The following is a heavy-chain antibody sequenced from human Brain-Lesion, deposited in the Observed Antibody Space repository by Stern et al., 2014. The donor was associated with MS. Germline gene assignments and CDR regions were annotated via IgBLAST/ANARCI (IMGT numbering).Heavy chain of an antibody. D-gene: IGHD2-2*01. V-gene: IGHV1-8*01. CDR2: MNPYSGNT. CDR3: ARAVRNQLLSEY. J-gene: IGHJ4*02. Sequence: QVQLLQPGAEVKKPGASVKVSCKASGYTFSSYDITWVRQASGHGLEWMGWMNPYSGNTGYAQEFKGRVSMTSDPSISTVYMELTSLTSDDTAVYFCARAVRNQLLSEYWGQGTLVTVSS. CDR1: GYTFSSYD.